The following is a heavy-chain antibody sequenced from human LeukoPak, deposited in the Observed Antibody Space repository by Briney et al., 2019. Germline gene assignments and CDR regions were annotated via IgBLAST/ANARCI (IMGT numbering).Heavy chain of an antibody. CDR1: GYTFTSYG. CDR2: ISAYNGNT. J-gene: IGHJ4*02. D-gene: IGHD2-2*01. V-gene: IGHV1-18*01. Sequence: ASVKVSCKASGYTFTSYGISWVRQAPGQGLEWMGWISAYNGNTNYAQKFQGRVTMTRDTSISTAYMELSRLRSDDTAVYYCARTFKYQLLSDYWGQGTLVTVSS. CDR3: ARTFKYQLLSDY.